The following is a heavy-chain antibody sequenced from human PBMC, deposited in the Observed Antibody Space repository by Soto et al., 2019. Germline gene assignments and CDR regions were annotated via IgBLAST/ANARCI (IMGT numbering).Heavy chain of an antibody. V-gene: IGHV3-33*01. CDR2: IWYDGRNK. J-gene: IGHJ3*02. D-gene: IGHD3-10*01. Sequence: QVQLVESGGGVVQPGRSLRLSCAASGFTFSSYGMHWVRQAPGKGLEWVAVIWYDGRNKYYADSVKGRFTISRDNSKNTLYLQMNSLRAEDTAVYYCARDIPRYYGSGSSPDAFDIWGQGTMVTVSS. CDR1: GFTFSSYG. CDR3: ARDIPRYYGSGSSPDAFDI.